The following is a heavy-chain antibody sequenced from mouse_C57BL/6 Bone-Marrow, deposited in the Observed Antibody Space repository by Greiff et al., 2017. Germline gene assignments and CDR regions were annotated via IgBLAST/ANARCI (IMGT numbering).Heavy chain of an antibody. CDR3: TTWGYAMDY. CDR1: GFNINDDY. Sequence: EVQLQQSGAELVRPGASVKLSCTASGFNINDDYMPWVQQRPEQGLEWIGRIDPENGDTEYASKFQGQVTITSDTSSNTAYLQLSSLTSEDTAVYYCTTWGYAMDYWGQGTSVTVSS. V-gene: IGHV14-4*01. CDR2: IDPENGDT. J-gene: IGHJ4*01.